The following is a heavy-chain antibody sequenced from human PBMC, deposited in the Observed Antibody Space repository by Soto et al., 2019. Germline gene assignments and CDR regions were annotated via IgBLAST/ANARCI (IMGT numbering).Heavy chain of an antibody. V-gene: IGHV4-31*03. CDR3: ARGRYYYDSSGYYSPYYFDY. Sequence: SETLSLTCTVSGGSICSGGYYWSWIRQHPGKGLEWIGYIYYSGSTYYNPSLKSRVTISVDTSKNQFSLKLSSVTAADTAVYYCARGRYYYDSSGYYSPYYFDYWGQGTLVTVSS. J-gene: IGHJ4*02. CDR2: IYYSGST. CDR1: GGSICSGGYY. D-gene: IGHD3-22*01.